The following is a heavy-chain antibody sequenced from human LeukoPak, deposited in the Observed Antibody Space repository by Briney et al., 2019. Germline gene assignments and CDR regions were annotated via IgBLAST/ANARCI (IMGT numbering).Heavy chain of an antibody. CDR1: GFTFSSYW. D-gene: IGHD4-23*01. CDR2: IGVTGGST. CDR3: ARLSTVVNPFDY. V-gene: IGHV3-23*01. Sequence: GGSLRLSCAASGFTFSSYWMNWVRQAPGKGLEWVSTIGVTGGSTYYADSVKGRFTISRDNSKNTLFLQMNSLRAEDTALYYCARLSTVVNPFDYWGQGTLVTVSS. J-gene: IGHJ4*02.